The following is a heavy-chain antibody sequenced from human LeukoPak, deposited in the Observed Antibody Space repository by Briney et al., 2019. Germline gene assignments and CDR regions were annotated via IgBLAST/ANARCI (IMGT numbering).Heavy chain of an antibody. J-gene: IGHJ2*01. CDR3: AKEGNTYYYDSSGSLPFWYFDL. CDR2: ISGGGGYT. Sequence: GGSLRLSCAASGLTFSSYAMSWVRQAPGKGLEWVSAISGGGGYTYYADSVKGRFTISRDNSKNTVYLQMSSLRAGDTAVYYCAKEGNTYYYDSSGSLPFWYFDLWGRGTLVTVSS. D-gene: IGHD3-22*01. CDR1: GLTFSSYA. V-gene: IGHV3-23*01.